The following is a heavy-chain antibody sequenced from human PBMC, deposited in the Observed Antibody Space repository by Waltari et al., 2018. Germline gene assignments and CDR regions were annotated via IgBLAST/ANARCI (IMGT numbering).Heavy chain of an antibody. CDR1: GGSFSGYY. CDR3: ARDRGYNGNRGGFDP. V-gene: IGHV4-34*01. D-gene: IGHD1-20*01. CDR2: INHRGST. J-gene: IGHJ5*02. Sequence: QVQLQQWGAGLLKPSETLSLTCAVYGGSFSGYYWSWIRQPPGKGLEWIGEINHRGSTNQNPALKSRVTISVDTTKNQFSLKLSSVTAADTAVYYCARDRGYNGNRGGFDPWGQGTLVTVSS.